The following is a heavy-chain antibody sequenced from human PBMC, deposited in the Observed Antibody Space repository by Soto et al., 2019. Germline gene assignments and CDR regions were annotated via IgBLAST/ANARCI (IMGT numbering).Heavy chain of an antibody. CDR2: IFWNNDK. V-gene: IGHV2-5*01. CDR3: ARRDGAFDV. J-gene: IGHJ3*01. CDR1: GFSISASGVG. Sequence: ITLQGSGPTQVKTTETLTLTCSVSGFSISASGVGVGWIRQPPGQAPEWLALIFWNNDKYFSPSLRNRLTVTQDTSKNQVFLGMTNVDPADTATYYCARRDGAFDVWGHGTLVTVSS.